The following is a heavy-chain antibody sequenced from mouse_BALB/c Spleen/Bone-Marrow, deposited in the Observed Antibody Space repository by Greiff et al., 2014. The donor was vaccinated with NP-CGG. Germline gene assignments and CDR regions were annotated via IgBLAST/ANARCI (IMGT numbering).Heavy chain of an antibody. CDR3: ARRFTTGVTTGAMDY. CDR1: GFTFSSYY. D-gene: IGHD1-1*01. V-gene: IGHV5-6-2*01. Sequence: DVKLVESGGGLVKLGGSLKLSCAASGFTFSSYYMSWVRQTPEKRLELVAAINSNGGGTYYPDTVKGRFTISRDNAKNTLYLQMSSLRSEDTALYYCARRFTTGVTTGAMDYWGQGTSVTVSS. CDR2: INSNGGGT. J-gene: IGHJ4*01.